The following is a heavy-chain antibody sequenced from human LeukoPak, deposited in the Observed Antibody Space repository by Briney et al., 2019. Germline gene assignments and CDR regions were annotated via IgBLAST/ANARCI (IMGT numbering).Heavy chain of an antibody. CDR2: IIDTGST. J-gene: IGHJ4*02. Sequence: PSETLSLTCAVYGESFSGYYWTWIRQPPGKGLEWIGEIIDTGSTKYNSSLKSRVTISVDTSKNEFSLNLTPVTAADTAAYYCARGLASGYPPIPFDYWGQGTLVTVSS. V-gene: IGHV4-34*12. D-gene: IGHD3-3*01. CDR3: ARGLASGYPPIPFDY. CDR1: GESFSGYY.